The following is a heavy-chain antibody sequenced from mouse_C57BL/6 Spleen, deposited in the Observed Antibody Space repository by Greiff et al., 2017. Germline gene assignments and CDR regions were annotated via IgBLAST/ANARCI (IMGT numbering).Heavy chain of an antibody. CDR2: INPSTGGT. CDR1: GYSFTGYY. V-gene: IGHV1-42*01. J-gene: IGHJ2*01. Sequence: VQLQQSGPELVKPGASVKISCKASGYSFTGYYMNWVKQSPEKSLEWIGEINPSTGGTTYNQKFKATATLTVDKSSSTAYRQLKSLTSEDSAVYYCARWKNPYYFDYWGQGTTLTVSS. CDR3: ARWKNPYYFDY.